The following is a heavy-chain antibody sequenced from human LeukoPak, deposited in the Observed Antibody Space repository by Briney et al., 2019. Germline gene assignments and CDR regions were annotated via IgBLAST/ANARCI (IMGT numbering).Heavy chain of an antibody. J-gene: IGHJ4*01. CDR3: ARGARGYSYG. CDR1: GGSISSYY. D-gene: IGHD5-18*01. CDR2: IYYTGNT. V-gene: IGHV4-59*01. Sequence: PSETLSLTCTVSGGSISSYYWSWIRQPPGKGLEWIGYIYYTGNTNYNPSLKSRVTISLDTSKNQFSLKLSSVTAADTAVYYCARGARGYSYGWGQGTLVTVSS.